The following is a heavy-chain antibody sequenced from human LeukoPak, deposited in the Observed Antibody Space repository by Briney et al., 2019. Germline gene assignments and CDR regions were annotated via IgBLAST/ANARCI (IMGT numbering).Heavy chain of an antibody. V-gene: IGHV3-21*01. D-gene: IGHD3-10*01. J-gene: IGHJ4*02. Sequence: GGSLRLSCAASGFTFSSYSMNWVRQAPGKGLEWVSSIGTSSSYIYYADSLKGRFTISRDNAKNSMYPQMNSLRAEDTAVYYCARRDPGSGSVDYWGQGTLVTVSS. CDR3: ARRDPGSGSVDY. CDR1: GFTFSSYS. CDR2: IGTSSSYI.